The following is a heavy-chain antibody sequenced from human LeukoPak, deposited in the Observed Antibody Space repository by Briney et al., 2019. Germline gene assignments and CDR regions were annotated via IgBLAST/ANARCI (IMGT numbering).Heavy chain of an antibody. CDR1: GYSFTSYG. CDR2: SSTYNGHT. V-gene: IGHV1-18*01. J-gene: IGHJ4*02. D-gene: IGHD3-3*01. CDR3: ARGSDLDY. Sequence: ASMKVYCKASGYSFTSYGITWVRQAPGQGLKWMGWSSTYNGHTDYAQKLQDRATMTTDTSTSTCDMELRTLRPDDTAMYYCARGSDLDYWGQGTLVTVSS.